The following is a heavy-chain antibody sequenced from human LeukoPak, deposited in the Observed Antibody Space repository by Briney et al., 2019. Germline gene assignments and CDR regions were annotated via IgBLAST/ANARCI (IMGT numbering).Heavy chain of an antibody. CDR1: GGPISSYY. J-gene: IGHJ4*02. D-gene: IGHD3-22*01. V-gene: IGHV4-59*13. Sequence: SETLSLTCTVSGGPISSYYWSWIRQPPGGGVEWIGYIYYSGSTNYNPSLKSRVTISVDTSKNQFSLKLSSVTAADTAVYNCARDDYYDSSGYYYWGQGTLVTVSS. CDR2: IYYSGST. CDR3: ARDDYYDSSGYYY.